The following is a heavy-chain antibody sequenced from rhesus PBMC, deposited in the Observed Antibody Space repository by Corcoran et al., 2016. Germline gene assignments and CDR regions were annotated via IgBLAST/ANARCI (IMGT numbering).Heavy chain of an antibody. D-gene: IGHD4-23*01. CDR1: GGSISGYYL. Sequence: QVQLQESGPGVVKPSETLSLTCAVSGGSISGYYLWSWIRQPPGKGLEWVGYIYGGSVSTSYNPSLKSRVIISIDTSKNQFSLKLSSVTAADTAVYYCAKDTVTTLGRQDAFDFWGQGLRVTVSS. V-gene: IGHV4-143*01. CDR2: IYGGSVST. CDR3: AKDTVTTLGRQDAFDF. J-gene: IGHJ3*01.